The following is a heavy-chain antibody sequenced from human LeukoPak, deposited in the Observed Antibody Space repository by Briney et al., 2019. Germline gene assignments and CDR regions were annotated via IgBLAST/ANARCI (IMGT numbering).Heavy chain of an antibody. Sequence: GGSLRLSCAASGFTFSSYGMPWVRQAPGKGLEWVAVISYDGSNKYYADSVKGRFTISRDNSKNTLYLQMNSLRAEDTAVYYCAKDHDYGDYGETYYFDYWGQGTLVTVSS. V-gene: IGHV3-30*18. CDR3: AKDHDYGDYGETYYFDY. J-gene: IGHJ4*02. CDR1: GFTFSSYG. D-gene: IGHD4-17*01. CDR2: ISYDGSNK.